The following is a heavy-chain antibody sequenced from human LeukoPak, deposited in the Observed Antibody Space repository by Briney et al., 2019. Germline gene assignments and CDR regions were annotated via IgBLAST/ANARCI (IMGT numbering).Heavy chain of an antibody. Sequence: GGSLRLSCAASGFTVSSNYMSWVRQAPGKGLEWVSVIYTDGSTYYADSVKGRFTISRDNSKNTLYLQMNSLRAEDTAVYYCARGRPPYYFDYWSQGTLVTVSS. D-gene: IGHD2-15*01. CDR1: GFTVSSNY. CDR3: ARGRPPYYFDY. J-gene: IGHJ4*02. CDR2: IYTDGST. V-gene: IGHV3-53*01.